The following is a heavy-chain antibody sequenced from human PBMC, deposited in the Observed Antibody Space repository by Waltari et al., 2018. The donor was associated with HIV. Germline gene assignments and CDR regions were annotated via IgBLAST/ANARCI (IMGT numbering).Heavy chain of an antibody. J-gene: IGHJ4*01. CDR1: GISFSRYS. CDR2: ISSSSSRI. V-gene: IGHV3-48*02. CDR3: VAAGDY. Sequence: EVQLVESGGDLVQPGGSLRLSCATSGISFSRYSMNWVRQAPGKGLEWISYISSSSSRIYYADSVKGRFTISRDNDKNSLYLLMNSLRDEDTAVYYCVAAGDYWGHGTLVTVSP.